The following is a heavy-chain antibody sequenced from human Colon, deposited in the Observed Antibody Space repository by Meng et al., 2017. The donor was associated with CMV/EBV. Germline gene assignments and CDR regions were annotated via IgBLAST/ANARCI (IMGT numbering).Heavy chain of an antibody. CDR3: ATGGGTEAAAAGVFDF. D-gene: IGHD6-25*01. Sequence: SGFTIHRHAMYWGRQAPGKGLEWVATIRPDGSQKFFADSVKGRFTISRDNSKNMQFLEMNSLRDEDTAVYFCATGGGTEAAAAGVFDFWGPGTLVTVSS. CDR2: IRPDGSQK. CDR1: GFTIHRHA. V-gene: IGHV3-33*07. J-gene: IGHJ4*02.